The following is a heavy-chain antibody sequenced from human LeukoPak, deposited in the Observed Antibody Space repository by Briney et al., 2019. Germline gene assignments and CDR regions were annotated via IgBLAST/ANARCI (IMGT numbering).Heavy chain of an antibody. CDR1: GYTFTSYD. J-gene: IGHJ6*03. CDR3: ARSGYGSGSYGVSLLFYYYYYMDV. Sequence: GASVKVSCKASGYTFTSYDINWVRQATGQGLEWMGWMNPNSGNTGYAQKFQGRVTITRNTSISTAYMELSSLRSEDTAVYYCARSGYGSGSYGVSLLFYYYYYMDVWGKGTTVTVSS. D-gene: IGHD3-10*01. V-gene: IGHV1-8*03. CDR2: MNPNSGNT.